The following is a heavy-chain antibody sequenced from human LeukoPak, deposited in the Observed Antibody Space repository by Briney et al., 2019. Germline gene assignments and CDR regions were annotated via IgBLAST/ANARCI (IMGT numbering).Heavy chain of an antibody. D-gene: IGHD6-19*01. J-gene: IGHJ4*02. CDR1: GGSFSGYY. CDR3: ARGRYSSGWYCLDY. CDR2: INHSGST. Sequence: SETLSLTCALYGGSFSGYYWSWIRQPPGKGLEWIGEINHSGSTNYNPSLKSRVTISVDTSKNQFSLKLSSVTAADTAVYYCARGRYSSGWYCLDYWGQGTLVTVSS. V-gene: IGHV4-34*01.